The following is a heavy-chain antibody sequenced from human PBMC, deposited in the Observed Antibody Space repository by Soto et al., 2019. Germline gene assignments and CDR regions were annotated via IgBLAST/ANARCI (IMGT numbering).Heavy chain of an antibody. CDR3: ARPRIGVAARNDAFDI. D-gene: IGHD6-6*01. V-gene: IGHV3-21*01. Sequence: GGSLRLSCAASGFTFSSYSMNWVRQAPGKGLEWVSSISSSSSYIYYADSVKGRFTISRDNAKNSLYLQMNSLRAEDTAVYYCARPRIGVAARNDAFDIWGQGTMVTVS. CDR2: ISSSSSYI. J-gene: IGHJ3*02. CDR1: GFTFSSYS.